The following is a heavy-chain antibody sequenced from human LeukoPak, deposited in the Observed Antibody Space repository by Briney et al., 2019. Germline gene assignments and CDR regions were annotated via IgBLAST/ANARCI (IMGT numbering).Heavy chain of an antibody. CDR2: INWSGDNT. V-gene: IGHV3-20*04. CDR3: ARDLSSNYSNLGY. Sequence: GGSLRLSCEDSGFTFADYGLSWVRQAPGKGPQWVAGINWSGDNTFYADSVKDRFTISRDNTKKTLYLQMDNLRGDDMATYYCARDLSSNYSNLGYWGQGTLVTVSS. J-gene: IGHJ4*02. D-gene: IGHD2-21*01. CDR1: GFTFADYG.